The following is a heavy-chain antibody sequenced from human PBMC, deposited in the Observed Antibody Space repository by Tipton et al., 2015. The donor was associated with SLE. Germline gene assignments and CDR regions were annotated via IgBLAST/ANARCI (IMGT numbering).Heavy chain of an antibody. CDR1: GDSITNLNDF. J-gene: IGHJ5*01. CDR3: ARARNYFGSGLNWFDS. V-gene: IGHV4-39*07. Sequence: TLSLTCTVSGDSITNLNDFWGWIRQPPGKGLEWIGSIYSTGTTYYNASLKGRVTMSIDTSTNQFSLRLASVTAADTAVYFCARARNYFGSGLNWFDSWGQGTLVTVSS. D-gene: IGHD3-10*01. CDR2: IYSTGTT.